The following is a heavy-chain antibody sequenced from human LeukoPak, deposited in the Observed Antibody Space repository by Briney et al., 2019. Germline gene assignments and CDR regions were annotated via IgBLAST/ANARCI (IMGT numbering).Heavy chain of an antibody. CDR3: IRGLVGPSDY. CDR2: MNSDGSIT. J-gene: IGHJ4*02. D-gene: IGHD1-26*01. Sequence: PGGSLRLSCAASGITFSGSWMHWVRQAPGKGLVWLSRMNSDGSITNYADSVKGRFTISRDNAKDTLYLQMNSLRVEDTAVYFCIRGLVGPSDYWGQGTLVTVSS. CDR1: GITFSGSW. V-gene: IGHV3-74*01.